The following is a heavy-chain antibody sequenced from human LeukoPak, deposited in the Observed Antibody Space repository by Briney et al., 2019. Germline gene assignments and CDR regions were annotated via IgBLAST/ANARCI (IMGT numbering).Heavy chain of an antibody. J-gene: IGHJ3*02. V-gene: IGHV4-39*01. Sequence: PSETLCLTCGVSGGSMISSSYYWNWVRQSPGKGLEWLGSSSFSGSTYYRPSLRSGATIPVDTSKNQCFLRLTTVAASATAFFLCARQTSDGDRDALYIWGQGTLVTVS. CDR3: ARQTSDGDRDALYI. CDR2: SSFSGST. CDR1: GGSMISSSYY. D-gene: IGHD4-17*01.